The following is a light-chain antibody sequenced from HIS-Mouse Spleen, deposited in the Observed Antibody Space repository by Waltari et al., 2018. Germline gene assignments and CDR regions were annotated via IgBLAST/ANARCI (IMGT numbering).Light chain of an antibody. CDR2: EVS. CDR3: SSYTSSSTLV. J-gene: IGLJ1*01. Sequence: QSALTQPASVSGSPGQSITISCTGTSSDVGGYNYVSWYQQHTAKAPKLLSYEVSTRPSGVSNRFSGSKSGNTASLTISGLQAEDEADYYCSSYTSSSTLVFGTGTKVTVL. V-gene: IGLV2-14*01. CDR1: SSDVGGYNY.